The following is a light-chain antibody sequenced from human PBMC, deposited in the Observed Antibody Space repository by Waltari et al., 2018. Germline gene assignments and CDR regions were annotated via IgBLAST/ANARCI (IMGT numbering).Light chain of an antibody. CDR3: ALYMGSGIWV. CDR2: KAN. Sequence: QTVVTQEPSLSVSLGGTVTLTCALSSGSLSTTSYATWYQQTPGQAPRTLVYKANARSSGVPDRFSGSIRGNTAALTITGAQADDESDYYCALYMGSGIWVFGGGTRLTVL. CDR1: SGSLSTTSY. V-gene: IGLV8-61*01. J-gene: IGLJ3*02.